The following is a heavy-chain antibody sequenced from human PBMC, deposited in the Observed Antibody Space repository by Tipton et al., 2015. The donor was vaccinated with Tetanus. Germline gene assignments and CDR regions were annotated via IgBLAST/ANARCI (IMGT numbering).Heavy chain of an antibody. V-gene: IGHV4-59*01. CDR3: ARRSYCSSSRCFDAFDL. J-gene: IGHJ3*01. CDR1: GGSMSNNY. CDR2: IFHSGST. Sequence: LRLSCTVSGGSMSNNYWSWIRQPPGKGLEWIAYIFHSGSTNYSPSLKSRVAISMDTSKNQISLKLSSATAADTAVYYCARRSYCSSSRCFDAFDLWGQGTMVTVSS. D-gene: IGHD2-2*01.